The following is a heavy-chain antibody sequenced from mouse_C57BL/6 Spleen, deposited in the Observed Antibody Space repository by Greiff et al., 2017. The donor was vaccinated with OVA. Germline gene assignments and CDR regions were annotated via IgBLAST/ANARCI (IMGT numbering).Heavy chain of an antibody. Sequence: VQLQQPGAELVKPGASVKLSCKASGYTFTSYWMQWVKQRPGQGLEWIGEIDPSDSYTNYNQKFKGKATLTVDTSSSTAYMQLSSLTSEDSAVYYCARDYGSSYEDSYWGQGTLVTVSA. J-gene: IGHJ3*01. CDR3: ARDYGSSYEDSY. CDR1: GYTFTSYW. CDR2: IDPSDSYT. D-gene: IGHD1-1*01. V-gene: IGHV1-50*01.